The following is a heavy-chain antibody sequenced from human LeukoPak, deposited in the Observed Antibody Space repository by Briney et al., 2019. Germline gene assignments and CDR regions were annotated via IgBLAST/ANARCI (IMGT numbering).Heavy chain of an antibody. Sequence: PGGSLRLSCAASGFTVSSNYMSWVRQAPGKGREWVANIKQDGSEKYYVDSVKGRFTISRDNAKNSLYLQMNSLRAEDTAVYYCARVHGSGSCFDYWGQGTLVTVSS. J-gene: IGHJ4*02. CDR1: GFTVSSNY. V-gene: IGHV3-7*01. CDR3: ARVHGSGSCFDY. D-gene: IGHD3-10*01. CDR2: IKQDGSEK.